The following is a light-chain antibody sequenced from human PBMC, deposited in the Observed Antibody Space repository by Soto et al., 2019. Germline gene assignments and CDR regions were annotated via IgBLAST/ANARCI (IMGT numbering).Light chain of an antibody. CDR2: AAS. V-gene: IGKV1-6*01. CDR1: QGIRND. J-gene: IGKJ5*01. Sequence: AIQMTQSTTSLSASVGDRVTITCRASQGIRNDLGWYQQKPGKAPKLLIYAASSLQSGVPSRFSGSGSGTDFTLTISSLQPEDFAVYYCQQYGSSPPQITFGQGTRPEVK. CDR3: QQYGSSPPQIT.